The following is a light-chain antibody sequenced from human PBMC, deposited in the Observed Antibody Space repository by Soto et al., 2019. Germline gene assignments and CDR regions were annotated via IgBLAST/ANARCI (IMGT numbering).Light chain of an antibody. CDR3: QQCGSSPWT. V-gene: IGKV3-20*01. Sequence: EIVLTQSPGTLSLSPGERATLSCRASQSVSSSYFAWYQQKPGQAPRLLIHCASSRAIAIPDRFSGSGSGTDFTLTISRLEPEDFAVYYCQQCGSSPWTFGQGTKVEIK. J-gene: IGKJ1*01. CDR1: QSVSSSY. CDR2: CAS.